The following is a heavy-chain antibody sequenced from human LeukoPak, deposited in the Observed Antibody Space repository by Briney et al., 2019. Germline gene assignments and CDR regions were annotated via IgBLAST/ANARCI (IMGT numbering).Heavy chain of an antibody. V-gene: IGHV3-53*01. J-gene: IGHJ4*02. CDR3: ARDPGSSGWYRTG. CDR1: GFTVSSNY. Sequence: GGSLRLSCAASGFTVSSNYMSWVRQAPGKGLEWVSVIYSGGSTYYADSVKGRFTISRDNSKNTLYLQMNSLRAEDTAVYYCARDPGSSGWYRTGWGQGTLDTVSS. D-gene: IGHD6-19*01. CDR2: IYSGGST.